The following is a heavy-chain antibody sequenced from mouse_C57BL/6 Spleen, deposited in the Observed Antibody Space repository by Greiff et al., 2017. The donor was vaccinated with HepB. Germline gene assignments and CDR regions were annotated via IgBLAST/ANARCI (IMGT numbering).Heavy chain of an antibody. Sequence: QVQLKQPGAELVRPGSSVKLSCKASGYTFTSYWMHWVKQRPIQGLEWIGNIDPSDSETHYNQKFKDKATLTVDKSSSTAYMQLSSLTSEDSAVYYCARSITTPYWYFDVWGTGTTVTVSS. V-gene: IGHV1-52*01. CDR3: ARSITTPYWYFDV. CDR1: GYTFTSYW. CDR2: IDPSDSET. J-gene: IGHJ1*03. D-gene: IGHD1-1*01.